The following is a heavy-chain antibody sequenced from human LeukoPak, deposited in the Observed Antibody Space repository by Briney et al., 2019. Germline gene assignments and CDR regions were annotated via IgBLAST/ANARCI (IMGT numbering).Heavy chain of an antibody. CDR2: IHYSGST. V-gene: IGHV4-59*01. J-gene: IGHJ5*02. CDR3: ARKYYDFWSGYYYYNWFDP. D-gene: IGHD3-3*01. Sequence: SETLSLTCTVSGGSISSYYWSWIRQPPGKGLEWIGYIHYSGSTNYNPSLKSRVTISVDTSKNQFSLKLSSVTAADTAVYYCARKYYDFWSGYYYYNWFDPWGQGTLVTVSS. CDR1: GGSISSYY.